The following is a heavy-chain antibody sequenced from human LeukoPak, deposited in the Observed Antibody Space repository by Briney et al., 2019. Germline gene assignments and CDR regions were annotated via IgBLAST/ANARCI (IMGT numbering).Heavy chain of an antibody. CDR1: GFALSSHW. CDR2: VNRGGSET. V-gene: IGHV3-7*03. CDR3: ARNNGMDV. Sequence: GGSLRLSCAASGFALSSHWMTWVRQVPGRGPEWVANVNRGGSETYYLDSVKGRFTISKDNAKNSLYLQMNSLRAEDTALYHCARNNGMDVWGQGTTVIVSS. J-gene: IGHJ6*02.